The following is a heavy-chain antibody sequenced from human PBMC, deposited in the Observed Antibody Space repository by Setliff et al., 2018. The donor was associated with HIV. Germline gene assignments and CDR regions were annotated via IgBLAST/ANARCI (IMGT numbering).Heavy chain of an antibody. J-gene: IGHJ5*02. D-gene: IGHD3-10*01. CDR2: SDPEDGNK. CDR1: GYTLTELS. Sequence: WASVKVSCKVSGYTLTELSMHWVRQAPGKGLEWMGGSDPEDGNKMYAQKLQGRVTMTEDTSTDTAYMELSSLRSEDTAVYYCAAGKLPGSGSPIYNWFDPWGQGTLVTVS. V-gene: IGHV1-24*01. CDR3: AAGKLPGSGSPIYNWFDP.